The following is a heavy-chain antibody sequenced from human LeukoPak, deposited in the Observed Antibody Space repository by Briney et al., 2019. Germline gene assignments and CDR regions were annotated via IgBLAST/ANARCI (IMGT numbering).Heavy chain of an antibody. CDR2: IKEDGSAK. CDR1: GFTFSNYW. D-gene: IGHD4-23*01. CDR3: VLDRGWVTLD. J-gene: IGHJ4*02. V-gene: IGHV3-7*03. Sequence: GGSLRLSCAASGFTFSNYWMSWVRQAPGKGLEWVANIKEDGSAKYYVDSVKGRFTISRDNAKNSLYLQMGSLRAEDTAVYYCVLDRGWVTLDWGQGTLVTVSS.